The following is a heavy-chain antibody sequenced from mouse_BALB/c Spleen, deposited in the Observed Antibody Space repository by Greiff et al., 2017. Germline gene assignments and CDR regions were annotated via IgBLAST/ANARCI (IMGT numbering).Heavy chain of an antibody. Sequence: EVQGVESGGGLVQPGGSLRLSCATSGFTFTDYYMSWVRQPPGKALEWLGFIRNKANGYTTEYSASVKGRFTISRDNSQSILYLQMNTLRAEDSATYYCARARYDYDGDYAMDYWGQGTSVTVSS. CDR1: GFTFTDYY. CDR2: IRNKANGYTT. D-gene: IGHD2-4*01. J-gene: IGHJ4*01. V-gene: IGHV7-3*02. CDR3: ARARYDYDGDYAMDY.